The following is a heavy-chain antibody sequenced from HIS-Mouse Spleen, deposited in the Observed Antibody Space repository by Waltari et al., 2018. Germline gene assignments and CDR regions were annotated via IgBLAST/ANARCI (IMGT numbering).Heavy chain of an antibody. Sequence: QVQLQESGPGLVKPSETLSLTCTVSGGSISSYYWSWIRQPPGKGLGWIGYDSGSTNSHPSPKSRVTISVDTSKTQFSLKLSSVTAADTAVYYCARASRDLLLPRYFDLWGRGTLVTVSS. J-gene: IGHJ2*01. CDR2: YDSGST. V-gene: IGHV4-59*01. CDR1: GGSISSYY. CDR3: ARASRDLLLPRYFDL.